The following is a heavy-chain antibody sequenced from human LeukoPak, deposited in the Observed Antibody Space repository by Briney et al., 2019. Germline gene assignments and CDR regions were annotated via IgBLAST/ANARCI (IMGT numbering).Heavy chain of an antibody. CDR3: ARDGYCRATVCSFDYGVDL. D-gene: IGHD2-15*01. CDR1: GSTITNYW. CDR2: IRSDGGAT. Sequence: GGSLRLSCAGSGSTITNYWMHWVRQTPGKGLVWVSRIRSDGGATTYADPVRGRFIISRDNAKNTVYLQMNSLRAEDTAVYYCARDGYCRATVCSFDYGVDLWGQGTTVTVSS. J-gene: IGHJ6*02. V-gene: IGHV3-74*01.